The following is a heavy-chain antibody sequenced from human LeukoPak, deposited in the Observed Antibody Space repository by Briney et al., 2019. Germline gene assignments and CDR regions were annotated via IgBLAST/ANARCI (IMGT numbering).Heavy chain of an antibody. D-gene: IGHD6-19*01. CDR2: INPKSGGT. CDR1: GYTFTGYY. J-gene: IGHJ4*02. CDR3: ARDRGVVVVAGIDY. V-gene: IGHV1-2*02. Sequence: GASVKVSCEASGYTFTGYYMHWVRQAPGQGLEWMGWINPKSGGTNYVQKFQGRVSMTRDTSITTAYMELSSLRSDDTAVYYCARDRGVVVVAGIDYWGQGTLVTVSS.